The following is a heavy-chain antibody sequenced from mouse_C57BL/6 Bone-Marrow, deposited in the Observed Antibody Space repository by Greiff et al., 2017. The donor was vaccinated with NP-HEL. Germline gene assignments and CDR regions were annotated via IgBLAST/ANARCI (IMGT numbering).Heavy chain of an antibody. V-gene: IGHV1-64*01. CDR3: ARSGYWDEDY. CDR2: IHPNSGST. J-gene: IGHJ2*01. Sequence: QVQLQQPGAELVKPGASVKLSCKASGYTFTSYWMHWVKQRPGQGLEWIGMIHPNSGSTNYNEKFKSKATLTVDKSSSTAYMQLSSLTSEDSAVYYWARSGYWDEDYWGQGTTLTVSS. CDR1: GYTFTSYW. D-gene: IGHD4-1*01.